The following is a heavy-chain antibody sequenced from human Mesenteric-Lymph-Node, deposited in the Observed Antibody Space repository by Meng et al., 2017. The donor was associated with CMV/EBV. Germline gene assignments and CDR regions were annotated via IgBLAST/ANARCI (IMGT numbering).Heavy chain of an antibody. V-gene: IGHV3-23*03. Sequence: GGSLRLSCAASGFTFSSYAMSWVRQAPEKGLEWVSVVYGGGATQYADSVKGRFTISRDNAKNSLYLQMDSLRAEDTALYYCAREALGEFDIPMTRTEFDSWGQGTLVTVSS. CDR3: AREALGEFDIPMTRTEFDS. J-gene: IGHJ4*02. CDR2: VYGGGAT. CDR1: GFTFSSYA. D-gene: IGHD3-16*01.